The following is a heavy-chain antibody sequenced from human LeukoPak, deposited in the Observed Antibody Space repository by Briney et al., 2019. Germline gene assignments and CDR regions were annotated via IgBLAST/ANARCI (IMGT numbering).Heavy chain of an antibody. CDR2: IYYSGST. CDR3: ARHGGWLNYNTSGYQLICFDP. V-gene: IGHV4-59*08. Sequence: PSETLSLTCTVSGGSISSYYWSWIRQPPGKGLEWIGYIYYSGSTNYNPSLTSRVTISVDTSKNQFSLKLSSVAAADTAVYYCARHGGWLNYNTSGYQLICFDPWGQGTLVTVSS. D-gene: IGHD3-22*01. J-gene: IGHJ5*02. CDR1: GGSISSYY.